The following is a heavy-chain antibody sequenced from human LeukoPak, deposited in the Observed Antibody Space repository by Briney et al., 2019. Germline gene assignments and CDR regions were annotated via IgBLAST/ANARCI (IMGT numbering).Heavy chain of an antibody. D-gene: IGHD1-26*01. CDR3: AREQWDLNDY. CDR2: ISPYNGKK. V-gene: IGHV1-18*01. CDR1: FHTHINYG. J-gene: IGHJ4*02. Sequence: GASVKGSCQTSFHTHINYGISWVRPTPAQKIEWMGWISPYNGKKNYPQKFQGRVTMTTDTSTSTAYMELRSLRYDDTAVYYCAREQWDLNDYWGQGTLVTVPS.